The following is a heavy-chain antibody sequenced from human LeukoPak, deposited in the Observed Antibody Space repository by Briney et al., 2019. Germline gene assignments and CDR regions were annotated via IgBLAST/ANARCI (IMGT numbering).Heavy chain of an antibody. CDR3: ARGPSGYHNT. CDR2: ISSSGGST. J-gene: IGHJ4*02. CDR1: EFTFNSYA. V-gene: IGHV3-23*01. Sequence: GGSLRLSCAASEFTFNSYAMSWVRQAPGKGLEWVSAISSSGGSTYYADSVKGRFTISRDNSKNTLYLQMNSLRAEDTAVYYCARGPSGYHNTGGQGTLVTVSS. D-gene: IGHD5-12*01.